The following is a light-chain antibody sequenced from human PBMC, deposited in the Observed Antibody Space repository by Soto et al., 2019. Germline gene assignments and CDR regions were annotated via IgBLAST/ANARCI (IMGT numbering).Light chain of an antibody. CDR2: WAS. CDR1: QSVFYNSYNRSY. J-gene: IGKJ5*01. CDR3: QQYYSTLIS. Sequence: DIALTQSPDSLSLSLGERATINCKSSQSVFYNSYNRSYLAWYQVKPGRPPKLLFSWASTRESGVPDRFSGRESGTDFSVTTSSLQVEDVGVYYCQQYYSTLISFGQGTRLEMK. V-gene: IGKV4-1*01.